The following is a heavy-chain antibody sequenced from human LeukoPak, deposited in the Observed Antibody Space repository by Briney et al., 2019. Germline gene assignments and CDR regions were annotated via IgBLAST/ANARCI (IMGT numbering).Heavy chain of an antibody. CDR1: GFSFSSYA. V-gene: IGHV3-23*01. Sequence: GGSLRLSCAASGFSFSSYAMSWVRQAPGKGLEWVSAISGSGGRASYAVSGKGRFTYSKDNSKNPLYLQMNSLRAEDTAVYYCAKLHNYYDGSGYHRDRYKDYWGQGTRVTDSS. CDR2: ISGSGGRA. D-gene: IGHD3-22*01. J-gene: IGHJ4*02. CDR3: AKLHNYYDGSGYHRDRYKDY.